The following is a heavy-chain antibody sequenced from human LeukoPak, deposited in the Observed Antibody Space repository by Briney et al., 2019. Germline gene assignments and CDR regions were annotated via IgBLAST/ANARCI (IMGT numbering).Heavy chain of an antibody. CDR1: GGTFSSYT. D-gene: IGHD2-2*02. CDR2: IIPILGIA. J-gene: IGHJ6*03. CDR3: AGETIVVVPAAILLPAYYYMDV. Sequence: SVKVSCKATGGTFSSYTISWVRQAPGQGLEWMGRIIPILGIANYAQKFQGRVTITADKSTSTAYMELSSLRSEDTAVYYCAGETIVVVPAAILLPAYYYMDVWGKGTTVTVSS. V-gene: IGHV1-69*02.